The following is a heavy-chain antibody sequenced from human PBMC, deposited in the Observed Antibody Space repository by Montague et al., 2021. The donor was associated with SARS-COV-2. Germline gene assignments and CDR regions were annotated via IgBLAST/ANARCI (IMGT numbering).Heavy chain of an antibody. V-gene: IGHV4-31*03. J-gene: IGHJ4*02. Sequence: TLSLTCTVSGASISTGPFYWSWMRQYPGKGLEWIGYIYYSGSNYYTPSLKSRITMSVDPSKNQFSLTLSSVTDADTAIYDCVTRHAVGTGPFDSWGQGILVTVSS. D-gene: IGHD3-10*01. CDR3: VTRHAVGTGPFDS. CDR2: IYYSGSN. CDR1: GASISTGPFY.